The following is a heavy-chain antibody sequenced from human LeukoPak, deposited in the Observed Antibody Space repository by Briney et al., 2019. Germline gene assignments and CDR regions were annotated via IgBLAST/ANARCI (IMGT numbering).Heavy chain of an antibody. CDR2: IYPGDSDT. D-gene: IGHD2-21*01. Sequence: GESLKLYCKGSGYMFTSYWLGWVRQMPGEGLEWMAIIYPGDSDTRYSPSFQGQVTISADKSISTAYRQWSSLKASDAAMYYCATVGVNATSPFEYWRQGIVVTVTS. V-gene: IGHV5-51*01. CDR3: ATVGVNATSPFEY. CDR1: GYMFTSYW. J-gene: IGHJ4*02.